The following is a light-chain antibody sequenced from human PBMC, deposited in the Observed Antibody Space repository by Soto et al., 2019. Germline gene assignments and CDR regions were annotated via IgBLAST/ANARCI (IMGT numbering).Light chain of an antibody. CDR3: GTWDSSLSAGV. CDR2: DNN. Sequence: QSVLTQPPSVSAAPGQKVNLSCSGSRSNIGNKYVSWYQQLPGTAPKLLIYDNNKRPSGIPDRFSGSKSGTSATLGITGLQTGDDADYYCGTWDSSLSAGVFGGGTKLTVL. J-gene: IGLJ2*01. V-gene: IGLV1-51*01. CDR1: RSNIGNKY.